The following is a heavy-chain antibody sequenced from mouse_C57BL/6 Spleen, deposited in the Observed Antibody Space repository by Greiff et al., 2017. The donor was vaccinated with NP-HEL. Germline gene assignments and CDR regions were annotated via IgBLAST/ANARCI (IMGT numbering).Heavy chain of an antibody. V-gene: IGHV7-3*01. CDR1: GFTFTDYY. Sequence: EVMLVESGGGLVQPGGSLSLSCAASGFTFTDYYMSWVRQPPGKALAWLGFIRNKANGYTTESSASVKGRFTISRDNSQSILYLQMNALRAEDSSTYYCASSPDGYYDYWGQGTTLTVSS. J-gene: IGHJ2*01. D-gene: IGHD2-3*01. CDR2: IRNKANGYTT. CDR3: ASSPDGYYDY.